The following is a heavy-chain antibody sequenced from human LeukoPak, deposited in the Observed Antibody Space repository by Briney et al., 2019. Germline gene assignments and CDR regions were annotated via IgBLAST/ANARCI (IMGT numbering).Heavy chain of an antibody. V-gene: IGHV1-18*04. CDR2: ISAYNGNT. J-gene: IGHJ4*02. D-gene: IGHD1-26*01. CDR1: GYTFTGYY. CDR3: ARESGSRRYYFDY. Sequence: GASVKVSCKASGYTFTGYYMHWVRQAPGQGLEWMGWISAYNGNTNYAQKLRGRVTMTTDTSTSTAYMELRSLRSDDTAVYYCARESGSRRYYFDYWGQGTLVTVSS.